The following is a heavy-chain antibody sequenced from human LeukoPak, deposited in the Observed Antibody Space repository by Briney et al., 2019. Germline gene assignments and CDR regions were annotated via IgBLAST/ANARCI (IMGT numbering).Heavy chain of an antibody. V-gene: IGHV1-2*02. CDR1: GYTFTSYD. CDR3: ARDRLPSDFNYCTSTSCYGDYMDV. D-gene: IGHD2-2*01. CDR2: INPNSGGT. Sequence: GASVKVSCKASGYTFTSYDINWVRQASGQGLEWVGWINPNSGGTDYAQKFQGRVTMTRDTSIGTAYMNLSRLTSDDTAVYYCARDRLPSDFNYCTSTSCYGDYMDVWGKGTTVTVSS. J-gene: IGHJ6*03.